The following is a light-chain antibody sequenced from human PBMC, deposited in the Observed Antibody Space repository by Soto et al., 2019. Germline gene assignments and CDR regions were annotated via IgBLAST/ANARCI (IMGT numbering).Light chain of an antibody. J-gene: IGLJ3*02. V-gene: IGLV2-14*01. CDR3: SSYTSSSALV. CDR2: EVS. Sequence: QSALTQPASVSGSPGQSITISCTGTSSDVGGYNYVSWYQQHPGKAPQLMIYEVSNRPSGVSNRFSGSKSGNTASLTISGLQDEDAADYYCSSYTSSSALVFGGGTKLTVL. CDR1: SSDVGGYNY.